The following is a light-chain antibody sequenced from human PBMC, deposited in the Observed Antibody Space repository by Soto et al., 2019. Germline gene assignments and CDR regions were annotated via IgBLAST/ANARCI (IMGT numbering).Light chain of an antibody. V-gene: IGKV3-20*01. CDR3: QQYGSSPRT. Sequence: EIVLTQSPGTLSLSPGERATLSCRASQSVTSNYLAWYQQKPGQAPRLLIYGASSRATGIPDRFIGSGSGADFTLTISSLEPEDFAVYCCQQYGSSPRTFGQGTKLEIK. CDR2: GAS. CDR1: QSVTSNY. J-gene: IGKJ2*01.